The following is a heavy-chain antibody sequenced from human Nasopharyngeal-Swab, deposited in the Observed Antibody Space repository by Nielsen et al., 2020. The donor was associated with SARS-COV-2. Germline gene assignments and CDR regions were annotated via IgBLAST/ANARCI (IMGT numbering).Heavy chain of an antibody. CDR3: ATPGIAVVGAFDI. D-gene: IGHD6-19*01. CDR2: IYYSGST. CDR1: GGSISSSSYY. V-gene: IGHV4-39*01. J-gene: IGHJ3*02. Sequence: SETLPLTCTVPGGSISSSSYYWGWIRQPPGKGLEWIGSIYYSGSTYYNPSLKSRVTISVDTSKNQFSLKLSSVTAADTAVYYCATPGIAVVGAFDIWGQGTMVTVSS.